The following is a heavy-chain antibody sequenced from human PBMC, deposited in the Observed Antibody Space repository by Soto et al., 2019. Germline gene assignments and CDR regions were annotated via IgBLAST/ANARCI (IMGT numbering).Heavy chain of an antibody. CDR1: GGSISSGDYY. V-gene: IGHV4-30-4*01. D-gene: IGHD2-15*01. CDR2: IYYSGST. CDR3: VLVAATDDYYYGMDV. Sequence: SETLSLTCTVSGGSISSGDYYWSWIRQPPGKGLEWIGYIYYSGSTYYNPSLKSRVTISVDTSKNQFSLKLGSVTAADTAVYYCVLVAATDDYYYGMDVWGQGTTVTVSS. J-gene: IGHJ6*02.